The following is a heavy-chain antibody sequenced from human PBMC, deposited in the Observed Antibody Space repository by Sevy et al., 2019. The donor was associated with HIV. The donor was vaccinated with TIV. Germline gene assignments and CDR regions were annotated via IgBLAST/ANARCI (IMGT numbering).Heavy chain of an antibody. D-gene: IGHD2-2*02. CDR1: GFIFSNYW. Sequence: GGSLRLSCTASGFIFSNYWMSWVRQAPGKGLEWVANIKQDGSDKYYVDSVKGRFTISRDNTKNSLYLQMNSLRAEETAVYYCARAGGDTVVVSTAIGILIMDVWGQGTTVTVSS. V-gene: IGHV3-7*04. CDR3: ARAGGDTVVVSTAIGILIMDV. J-gene: IGHJ6*02. CDR2: IKQDGSDK.